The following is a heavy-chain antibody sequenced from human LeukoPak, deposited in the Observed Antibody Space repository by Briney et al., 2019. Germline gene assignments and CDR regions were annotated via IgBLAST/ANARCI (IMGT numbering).Heavy chain of an antibody. CDR2: ISWNSGSI. CDR3: AKDSSIRYYDFWSGYYGHYYYGMDV. D-gene: IGHD3-3*01. J-gene: IGHJ6*02. CDR1: GFTFDDYA. V-gene: IGHV3-9*01. Sequence: PGGSLRLSCAASGFTFDDYAMPWVRQAPGKGLEWVSGISWNSGSIGYADSVKGRFTISRDNAKNSLYLQMNSLRAEDTALYYCAKDSSIRYYDFWSGYYGHYYYGMDVWGQGTTVTVSS.